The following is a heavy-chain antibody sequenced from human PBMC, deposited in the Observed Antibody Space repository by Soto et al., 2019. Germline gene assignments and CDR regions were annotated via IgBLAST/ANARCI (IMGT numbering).Heavy chain of an antibody. J-gene: IGHJ6*02. V-gene: IGHV3-9*01. CDR1: GFTFDDYA. D-gene: IGHD2-21*01. Sequence: EVQLVESGGGLVQPGRSLRLSCAASGFTFDDYAMHWVRQAPGKGLEWVSGSSWNSGSIGYADSVKGPFTISRDNAKNALTFEMNSLRAEDRAMYDDAKVYSHMTKGGGMDVWGQGTTVTVSS. CDR2: SSWNSGSI. CDR3: AKVYSHMTKGGGMDV.